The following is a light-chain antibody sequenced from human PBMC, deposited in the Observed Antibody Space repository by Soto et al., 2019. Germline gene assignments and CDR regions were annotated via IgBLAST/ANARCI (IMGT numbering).Light chain of an antibody. Sequence: EIVLTQSPDTLSLSPGGRATLSCRASQSVTTRLAWYQQKPGQPPRLLISGASVRASGVQVRISGSGSGTDFTLTISRLEPEDFALYYCQQYGGSPITFGLGTRREVK. J-gene: IGKJ5*01. V-gene: IGKV3-20*01. CDR2: GAS. CDR3: QQYGGSPIT. CDR1: QSVTTR.